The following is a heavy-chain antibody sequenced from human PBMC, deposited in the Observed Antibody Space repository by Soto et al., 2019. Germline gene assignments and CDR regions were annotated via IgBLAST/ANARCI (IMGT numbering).Heavy chain of an antibody. CDR2: IYYSGST. V-gene: IGHV4-30-4*01. Sequence: PSETLSLTCTVSGGSISSGDYYWSWIRQPPGKGLEWIGYIYYSGSTYYNPSLKSRVTISVDTSKNQFSLKLSSGTAADTAVYYCARGAQEANYSDADLVDYWGQGTLVTVSS. CDR3: ARGAQEANYSDADLVDY. D-gene: IGHD4-17*01. CDR1: GGSISSGDYY. J-gene: IGHJ4*02.